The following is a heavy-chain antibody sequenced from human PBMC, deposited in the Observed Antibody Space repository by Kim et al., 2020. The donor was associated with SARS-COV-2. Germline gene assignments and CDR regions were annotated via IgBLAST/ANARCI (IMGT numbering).Heavy chain of an antibody. V-gene: IGHV3-30*18. CDR2: ISHDGRNI. CDR3: AKEGGVRYSPFYP. J-gene: IGHJ5*02. D-gene: IGHD3-9*01. CDR1: GFTFNRYG. Sequence: GGSLRLSCAASGFTFNRYGMHWVRQAPGKGLEWVALISHDGRNIYYADSAKGRFTVSRDNSKNTLYLQMNSLRPEDTAVYYCAKEGGVRYSPFYPWGQGTLVTVSS.